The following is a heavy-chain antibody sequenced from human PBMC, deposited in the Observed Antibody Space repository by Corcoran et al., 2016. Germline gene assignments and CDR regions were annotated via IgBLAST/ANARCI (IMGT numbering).Heavy chain of an antibody. V-gene: IGHV5-51*01. CDR2: ISPGDSDT. CDR3: ARILGDTVTLWYFDY. J-gene: IGHJ4*02. Sequence: EVQLVQFGAEVKKPGESLKISCKGSGYSFTSYWIGWVRQMPGKGLEWMGIISPGDSDTRYSPSFQGQVTISADKSISTAYLQWRSLKASDTAMYDWARILGDTVTLWYFDYWGQGTLVTVSS. D-gene: IGHD4-17*01. CDR1: GYSFTSYW.